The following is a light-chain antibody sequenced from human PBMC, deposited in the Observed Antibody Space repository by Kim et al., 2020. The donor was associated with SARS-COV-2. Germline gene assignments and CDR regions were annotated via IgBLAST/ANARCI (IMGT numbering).Light chain of an antibody. J-gene: IGLJ1*01. Sequence: QRGTISCSGSSSNIGRNYVYWYQQVPGTAPKLLIHDTNERPSGVPDRFSGSKSGTSASLAISGLRSEDEADYYCATWHDSLSAYVFGTGTKVTVL. V-gene: IGLV1-47*01. CDR3: ATWHDSLSAYV. CDR1: SSNIGRNY. CDR2: DTN.